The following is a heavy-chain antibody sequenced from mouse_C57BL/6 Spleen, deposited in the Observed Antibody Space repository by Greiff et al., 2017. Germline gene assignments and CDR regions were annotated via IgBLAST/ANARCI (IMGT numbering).Heavy chain of an antibody. V-gene: IGHV1-54*01. Sequence: QVQLQQSGAELVRPGTSVKVSCKASGYAFTNYLIEWVKQRPGQGLEWIGVINPGSGGTNYNEKFKGKVTLTADKSSSTAYMQLSSLTSEDSAVYFCARSEGYLLYYYAMDYWGQGTSVTVSS. D-gene: IGHD2-3*01. CDR3: ARSEGYLLYYYAMDY. J-gene: IGHJ4*01. CDR1: GYAFTNYL. CDR2: INPGSGGT.